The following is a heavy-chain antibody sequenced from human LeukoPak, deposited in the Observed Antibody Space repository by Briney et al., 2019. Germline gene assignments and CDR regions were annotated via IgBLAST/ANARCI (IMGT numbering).Heavy chain of an antibody. CDR2: IRGRGGGA. Sequence: PGGSLRLSCAASGFTFSSYAMSWVRQAPGKGLEWVSAIRGRGGGAYYADSVRGRFTISRDNSKNTLYLQVNSLRAEDTAVYYCAKLSHRSGWYYWFDPWGQGTLVTVSS. CDR3: AKLSHRSGWYYWFDP. V-gene: IGHV3-23*01. J-gene: IGHJ5*02. CDR1: GFTFSSYA. D-gene: IGHD6-19*01.